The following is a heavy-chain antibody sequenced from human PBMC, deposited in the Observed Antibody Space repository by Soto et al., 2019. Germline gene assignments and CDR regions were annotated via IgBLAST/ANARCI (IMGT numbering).Heavy chain of an antibody. V-gene: IGHV4-34*01. Sequence: TLSLTCAVYGGSFSGYYWSWIRQPPGKGLEWIGEINHSGSTNYNPSLKSRVTISVDTSKNQFSLKLSSVTAADTAVYYCARGVRRGYSYGPYYFDYWGQGTLVTVSS. CDR2: INHSGST. D-gene: IGHD5-18*01. CDR3: ARGVRRGYSYGPYYFDY. J-gene: IGHJ4*02. CDR1: GGSFSGYY.